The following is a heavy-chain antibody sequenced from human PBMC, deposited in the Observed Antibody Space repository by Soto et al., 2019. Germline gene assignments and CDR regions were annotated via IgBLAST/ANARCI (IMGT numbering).Heavy chain of an antibody. CDR1: GGTFSSYS. CDR2: IIPMLGTP. J-gene: IGHJ4*02. Sequence: QVQVVHSGAEVKKPGSSVTVSCKSSGGTFSSYSFNWVRQAPGQGLEWMGRIIPMLGTPNYAQNFRCRLTITADKSTSTAYMELSSLTSEDTAVYYCARFDTGGRGGSWYDWGQGTLVTVSS. CDR3: ARFDTGGRGGSWYD. V-gene: IGHV1-69*08. D-gene: IGHD6-13*01.